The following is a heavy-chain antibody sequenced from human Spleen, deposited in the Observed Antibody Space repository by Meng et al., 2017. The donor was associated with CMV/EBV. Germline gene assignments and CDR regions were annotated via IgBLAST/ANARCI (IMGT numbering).Heavy chain of an antibody. CDR2: IYYNGNT. CDR1: GGSIHKYY. D-gene: IGHD5-12*01. J-gene: IGHJ4*02. CDR3: AIGRAYDYFDY. Sequence: SETLSLTCTVSGGSIHKYYWSWIRQPPGKGLEWIGYIYYNGNTNYNPSLKSRITISQDTSKKELSLRLHSVTAADTAVYYCAIGRAYDYFDYWGQGMRVTVSS. V-gene: IGHV4-59*01.